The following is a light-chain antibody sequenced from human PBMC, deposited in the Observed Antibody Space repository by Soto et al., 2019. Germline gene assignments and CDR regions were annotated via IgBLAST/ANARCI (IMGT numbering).Light chain of an antibody. CDR1: QSVSRW. CDR2: DAS. CDR3: QQYNDYSTWT. J-gene: IGKJ1*01. V-gene: IGKV1-5*01. Sequence: DIQMTQSPSTLSASVGDRVTITCRASQSVSRWVAWYQQKPGKAPKVLIWDASSLQRGVPSRFSGSGSGTEFTLTISSLQPDDFASYYCQQYNDYSTWTFGQGTKVAIK.